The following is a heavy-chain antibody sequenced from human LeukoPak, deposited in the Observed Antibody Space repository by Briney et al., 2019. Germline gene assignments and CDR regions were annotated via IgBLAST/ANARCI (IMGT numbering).Heavy chain of an antibody. D-gene: IGHD5-18*01. CDR1: GFTFSSYG. J-gene: IGHJ4*02. CDR3: AKDRIQLWPLRTLVDY. V-gene: IGHV3-30*18. CDR2: ISYDGSNK. Sequence: PGGSLRLSCAASGFTFSSYGMHWVRQAPGKGLEWVAVISYDGSNKYYADSVKGRFTISRDNSKNTLYLQMNSLRAEDTAVYYCAKDRIQLWPLRTLVDYWGQGTLVTVSS.